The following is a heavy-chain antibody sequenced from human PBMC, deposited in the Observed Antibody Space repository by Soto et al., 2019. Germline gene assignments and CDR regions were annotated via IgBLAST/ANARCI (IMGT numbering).Heavy chain of an antibody. Sequence: QVQLVQSGAEVKKPGASVKVSCKASGYTFTKFGISWVRQAPGQGLEWMGWVSGYNGESSYAQSLQGRVTMTTDTSTTTAYREPRSLRPDATAVFDCARAGLGVYYYHGLDVWGQGTTVTVSS. CDR3: ARAGLGVYYYHGLDV. CDR1: GYTFTKFG. CDR2: VSGYNGES. J-gene: IGHJ6*02. V-gene: IGHV1-18*01. D-gene: IGHD3-10*01.